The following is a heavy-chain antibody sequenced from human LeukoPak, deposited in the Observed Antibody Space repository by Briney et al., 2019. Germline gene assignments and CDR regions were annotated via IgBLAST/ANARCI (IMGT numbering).Heavy chain of an antibody. D-gene: IGHD5-12*01. CDR3: AKTDIVATLDY. CDR2: ISYDGSNK. V-gene: IGHV3-30*18. Sequence: QXPXXXVEWVAVISYDGSNKYYADSVKGRFTISRDNSKNTLYLQMNSLRAEDTAVYYCAKTDIVATLDYWGQGTLVTVSS. J-gene: IGHJ4*02.